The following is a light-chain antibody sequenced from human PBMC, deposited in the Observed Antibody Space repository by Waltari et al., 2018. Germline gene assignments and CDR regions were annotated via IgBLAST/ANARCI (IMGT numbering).Light chain of an antibody. Sequence: QSVLTQPPSASGTPGQRVTISCSGTSSNIGSHTVNWYQQLPGTAPKLLIYSNVGRPSRVPDRFAGSKSGTAASLAISGLQSEDEADYYGATWDDSLNGLSLSGLVVFGGGTKLTVL. J-gene: IGLJ2*01. CDR2: SNV. V-gene: IGLV1-44*01. CDR1: SSNIGSHT. CDR3: ATWDDSLNGLSLSGLVV.